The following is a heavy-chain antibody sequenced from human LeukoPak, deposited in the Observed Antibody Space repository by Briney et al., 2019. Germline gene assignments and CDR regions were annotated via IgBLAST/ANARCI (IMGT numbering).Heavy chain of an antibody. CDR3: ARVVLRFLEWSFDP. J-gene: IGHJ5*02. D-gene: IGHD3-3*01. CDR2: ISSSSSYI. Sequence: PGGSLRLSCAASGFTFSTYSMNWVRQAPGKGLKWVSSISSSSSYIYYADSVKGRFTISRDNAKNSLYLQMNSLRAEDTAVYYCARVVLRFLEWSFDPWGQGTLVTVSS. CDR1: GFTFSTYS. V-gene: IGHV3-21*01.